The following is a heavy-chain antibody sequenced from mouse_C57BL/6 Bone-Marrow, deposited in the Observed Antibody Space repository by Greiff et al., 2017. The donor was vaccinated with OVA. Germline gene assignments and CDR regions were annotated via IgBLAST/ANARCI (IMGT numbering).Heavy chain of an antibody. J-gene: IGHJ2*01. CDR2: IRNKANNHAT. Sequence: EVKLVESGGGLVQPGGSMKLSCAASGFTFSDAWMDWVRQSPEKGLEWVAEIRNKANNHATYYAVSVKGRFTISRDDPKSSVYLQMNSLRTEDTGIYNCTPLFTTRVATDYWGQGTTLTVSS. D-gene: IGHD1-1*01. CDR1: GFTFSDAW. CDR3: TPLFTTRVATDY. V-gene: IGHV6-6*01.